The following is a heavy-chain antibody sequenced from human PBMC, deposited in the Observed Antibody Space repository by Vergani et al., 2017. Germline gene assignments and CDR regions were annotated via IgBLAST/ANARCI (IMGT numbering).Heavy chain of an antibody. V-gene: IGHV1-2*02. CDR1: GYTFTGYF. D-gene: IGHD3-16*01. CDR3: TSFPTETAEYYDSTGYYHRFFEK. Sequence: QVQLVQSGAEVKKPGASVKVSCKASGYTFTGYFIHWVRLAPGQGLEWMGWINPKNGLTKYAQRFQGRVSLTRDTSITTAFMELSSLRSDDTAMYYCTSFPTETAEYYDSTGYYHRFFEKWGQGTLVTVSS. CDR2: INPKNGLT. J-gene: IGHJ4*02.